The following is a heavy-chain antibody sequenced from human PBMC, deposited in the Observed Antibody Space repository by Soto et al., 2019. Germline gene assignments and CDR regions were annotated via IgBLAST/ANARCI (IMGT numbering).Heavy chain of an antibody. CDR2: GRNKANSYTT. D-gene: IGHD2-15*01. CDR1: GFTFSDHY. J-gene: IGHJ6*03. CDR3: TRGGTSQNSYYWHMDV. V-gene: IGHV3-72*01. Sequence: EVRLVQSGGGLVQPGGSLRLSCAASGFTFSDHYMDWVRQAPGKGLEWVGRGRNKANSYTTEYAASVKGRFTVSRDDSKNLLFLHLNSLTTEDTAVYYCTRGGTSQNSYYWHMDVWGQGTTVTVSS.